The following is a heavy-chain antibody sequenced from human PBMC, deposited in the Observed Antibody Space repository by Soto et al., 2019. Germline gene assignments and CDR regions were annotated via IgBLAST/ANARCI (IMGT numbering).Heavy chain of an antibody. CDR3: ARSRGGYFDY. CDR2: IYYSGST. V-gene: IGHV4-59*08. D-gene: IGHD3-16*01. J-gene: IGHJ4*02. CDR1: GGSISSYY. Sequence: SETLSLTCTVSGGSISSYYWSWIRQPPGKELQYIGYIYYSGSTNYNPSLKRRVTISDDTSTNQFSLTLSSVTAADTAVYYCARSRGGYFDYWGQGTLVTVSS.